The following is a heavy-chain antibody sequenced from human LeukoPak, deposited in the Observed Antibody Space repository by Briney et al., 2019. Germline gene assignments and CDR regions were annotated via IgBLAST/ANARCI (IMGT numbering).Heavy chain of an antibody. CDR2: IRASGGST. CDR1: GFTFSSHA. CDR3: AREADWGSYFDY. Sequence: GGSLRLSCAATGFTFSSHAMSWVRQAPGKGLEWVSAIRASGGSTYYVDSVKGRFTISRDNSKNTLYLQINSLRAEDTAVYYCAREADWGSYFDYWGQGTLVTVSS. J-gene: IGHJ4*02. V-gene: IGHV3-23*01. D-gene: IGHD7-27*01.